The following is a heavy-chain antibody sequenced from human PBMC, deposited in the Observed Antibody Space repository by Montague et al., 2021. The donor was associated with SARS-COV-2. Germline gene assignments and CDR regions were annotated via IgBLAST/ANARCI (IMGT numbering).Heavy chain of an antibody. Sequence: SETLSLTCTVSGFSIGSGDYWGWIRQPPGKGLEWIGCIYHSGTTXXNPXXXSRLTMSIDTSTNQFSLRLTSVTAADTAVFFCVREKAGGLRNVFDIWGQGTTVTVSS. CDR2: IYHSGTT. CDR3: VREKAGGLRNVFDI. V-gene: IGHV4-38-2*02. CDR1: GFSIGSGDY. J-gene: IGHJ3*02.